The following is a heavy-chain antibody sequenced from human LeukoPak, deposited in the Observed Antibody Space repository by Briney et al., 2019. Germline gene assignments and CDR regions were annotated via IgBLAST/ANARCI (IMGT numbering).Heavy chain of an antibody. Sequence: GGSLRLSCAASGFTVSSNYMIWVRQAPGKGLEWVSVIDSGGSTYYADSVKGRFTISRDNSKNALYLQLNSLRAEDTAVFYCARDADSSGYTDYWGQGTLVTVSS. CDR2: IDSGGST. D-gene: IGHD3-22*01. CDR1: GFTVSSNY. V-gene: IGHV3-53*01. CDR3: ARDADSSGYTDY. J-gene: IGHJ4*02.